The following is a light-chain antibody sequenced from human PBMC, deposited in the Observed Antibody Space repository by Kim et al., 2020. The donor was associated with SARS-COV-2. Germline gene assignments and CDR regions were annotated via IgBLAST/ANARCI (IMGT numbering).Light chain of an antibody. Sequence: KTVTISCTSSSGSIASNYVQWYQQRPGSAPTTVIYADKQRPSGVPDRFSGSIDSSSNSASLTISGMRPEDEADYYCQSYDSTNHWVFGGGTKLTVL. CDR1: SGSIASNY. V-gene: IGLV6-57*02. CDR3: QSYDSTNHWV. CDR2: ADK. J-gene: IGLJ3*02.